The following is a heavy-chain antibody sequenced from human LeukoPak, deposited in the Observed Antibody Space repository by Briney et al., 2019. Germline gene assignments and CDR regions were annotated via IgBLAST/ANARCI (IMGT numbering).Heavy chain of an antibody. V-gene: IGHV3-33*06. CDR3: AKEPAATQVWYFDY. J-gene: IGHJ4*02. D-gene: IGHD2-2*01. Sequence: GRSLRLSCAASGFTFSSYGMHWVRQAPGKGLEWVAVIWYDGSNKYYADSVKGRFTISRDNSTNTLYLQMNSLRAEDTAVYYCAKEPAATQVWYFDYWGQGTLVTVSS. CDR2: IWYDGSNK. CDR1: GFTFSSYG.